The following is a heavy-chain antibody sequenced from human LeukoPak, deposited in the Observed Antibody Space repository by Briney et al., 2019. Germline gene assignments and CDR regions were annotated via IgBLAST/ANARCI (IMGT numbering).Heavy chain of an antibody. Sequence: PGGSLRLSCAASGFTFNTYAMSWVRQAPGKGLEWVSSISGSGGSTCYADSVKGRFTISRDNSNNTPYLQINSLRAEDTAVYYCAKTPSLWWFDPWGQGTLVTVSS. CDR2: ISGSGGST. V-gene: IGHV3-23*01. CDR1: GFTFNTYA. CDR3: AKTPSLWWFDP. J-gene: IGHJ5*02. D-gene: IGHD3-16*02.